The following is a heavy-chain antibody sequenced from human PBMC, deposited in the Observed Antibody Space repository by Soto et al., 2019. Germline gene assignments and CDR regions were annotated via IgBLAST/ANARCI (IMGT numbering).Heavy chain of an antibody. Sequence: SETLSLTCTVSGGSISSYYWSWIRQPPGKGLEWIGYIYYSGSTNYNPSPKSRVTISVDTSKNQFSLKLSSVTAADTAVYYCARGRRAYYDFWSGYPNYYMDVWGKGTTVTVSS. CDR1: GGSISSYY. V-gene: IGHV4-59*01. D-gene: IGHD3-3*01. CDR2: IYYSGST. CDR3: ARGRRAYYDFWSGYPNYYMDV. J-gene: IGHJ6*03.